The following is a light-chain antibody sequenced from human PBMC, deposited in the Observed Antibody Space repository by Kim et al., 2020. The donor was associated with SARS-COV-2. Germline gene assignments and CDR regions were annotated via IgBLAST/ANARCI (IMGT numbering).Light chain of an antibody. CDR1: QSITSH. J-gene: IGKJ3*01. V-gene: IGKV1-39*01. Sequence: DIQMTQSPSSLSASVGDRVTITCRTTQSITSHLNWYQQKPGRAPKLLISAASTLQGGVPSRFSGSGSETDFTLTISSLKPEDFATYFCKKSYIKQLTFGPGTKVDIK. CDR3: KKSYIKQLT. CDR2: AAS.